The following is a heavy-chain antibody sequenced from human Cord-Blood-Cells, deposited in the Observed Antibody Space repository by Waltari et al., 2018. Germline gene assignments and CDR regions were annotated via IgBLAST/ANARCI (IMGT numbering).Heavy chain of an antibody. CDR1: GGTFSSYT. D-gene: IGHD3-22*01. CDR2: IIPILGIA. J-gene: IGHJ4*02. Sequence: QVQLVQSGAEVKKPGTSAKVSCKASGGTFSSYTNRWLRPAPGPGLEWMGRIIPILGIANYAQKFQGRVTITADKSTSTAYMELSSLRSEDTAVYYCASNYYDSSGYYYARFDYWGQGTLVTVSS. CDR3: ASNYYDSSGYYYARFDY. V-gene: IGHV1-69*02.